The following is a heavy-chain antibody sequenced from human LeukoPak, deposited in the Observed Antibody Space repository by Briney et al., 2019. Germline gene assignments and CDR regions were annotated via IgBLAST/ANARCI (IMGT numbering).Heavy chain of an antibody. CDR3: ARDPYNGGYGDSYYYYMDV. CDR1: VFTFSTYN. V-gene: IGHV3-21*06. Sequence: GGALRLSCAASVFTFSTYNMNWVRQARGKGVEGVSSITYCSRYTFYADSVKGRFTISRDNAKHSLYLQMNSLRAEDTAIYYCARDPYNGGYGDSYYYYMDVWGKGTTVTISS. D-gene: IGHD1-26*01. J-gene: IGHJ6*03. CDR2: ITYCSRYT.